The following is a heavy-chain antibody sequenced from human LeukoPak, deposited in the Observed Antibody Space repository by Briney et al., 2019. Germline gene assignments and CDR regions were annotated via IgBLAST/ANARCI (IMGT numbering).Heavy chain of an antibody. Sequence: PGGSLRLSCAASGFTFRSYGMHWVRQAPAKGLEWVAFIRYDGSDKYYADSVKGRFTISRDNSANTLSLQTNGLSTEDTAVYYCARVGGSGWPLDYWGQGTLVTVSS. CDR1: GFTFRSYG. D-gene: IGHD6-19*01. J-gene: IGHJ4*02. CDR2: IRYDGSDK. CDR3: ARVGGSGWPLDY. V-gene: IGHV3-30*02.